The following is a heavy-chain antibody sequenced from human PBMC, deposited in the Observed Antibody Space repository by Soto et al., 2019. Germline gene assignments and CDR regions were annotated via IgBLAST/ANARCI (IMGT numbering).Heavy chain of an antibody. CDR1: GDSITSIYYY. J-gene: IGHJ4*01. CDR3: ASRRSSWYYDS. Sequence: SETLSLTCSVSGDSITSIYYYWGWIRQPPGKGLEWIGSIYYSGSAYYNPSLKSRVTIFVDTSKNRISLEVSSVTAADTGLYYCASRRSSWYYDSWGQGTLVT. V-gene: IGHV4-39*01. D-gene: IGHD6-13*01. CDR2: IYYSGSA.